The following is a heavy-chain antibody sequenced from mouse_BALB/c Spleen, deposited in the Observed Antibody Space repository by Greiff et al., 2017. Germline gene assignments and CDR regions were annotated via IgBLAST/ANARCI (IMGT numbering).Heavy chain of an antibody. CDR2: INPSNGRT. CDR3: TLGRVYFDY. V-gene: IGHV1S81*02. Sequence: QVQLQQPGAELVKPGASVKLSCKASGYTFTSYWMHWVKQRPGQGLEWIGEINPSNGRTNYNEKFKSKATLTVDKSSSTAYMQLSSLTSEDSAVYYCTLGRVYFDYWGQGTTLTVSS. CDR1: GYTFTSYW. J-gene: IGHJ2*01. D-gene: IGHD4-1*01.